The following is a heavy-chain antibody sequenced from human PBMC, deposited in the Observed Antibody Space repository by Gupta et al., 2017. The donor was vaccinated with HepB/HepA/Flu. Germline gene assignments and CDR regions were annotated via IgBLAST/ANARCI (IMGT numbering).Heavy chain of an antibody. Sequence: EVQLLESGGGLVQPGGSLRLSCATSGFTLSSYALGWVRQAPGKGLEWVSAITYTGDKTYYADSVRGRFTISRDNSNSTVFLQMNGLRAEDTAVYYCAKEIGSWGVWNFDLWGRGTLVTVSS. CDR2: ITYTGDKT. V-gene: IGHV3-23*01. D-gene: IGHD3-16*01. J-gene: IGHJ2*01. CDR3: AKEIGSWGVWNFDL. CDR1: GFTLSSYA.